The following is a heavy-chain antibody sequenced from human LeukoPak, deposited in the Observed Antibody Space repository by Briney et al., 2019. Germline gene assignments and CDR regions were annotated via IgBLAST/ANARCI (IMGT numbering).Heavy chain of an antibody. CDR2: INPDNGVT. CDR3: ARGFDWLEYYFDY. V-gene: IGHV1-2*02. D-gene: IGHD3-9*01. Sequence: ASVKVSCKASGYTFTGYYIHWVRQAPGQGLEWMGWINPDNGVTSYAQKFQGRVTITRDTSISTAYMELSRLRSDDTAVYHCARGFDWLEYYFDYWGQGTLVTVSS. CDR1: GYTFTGYY. J-gene: IGHJ4*02.